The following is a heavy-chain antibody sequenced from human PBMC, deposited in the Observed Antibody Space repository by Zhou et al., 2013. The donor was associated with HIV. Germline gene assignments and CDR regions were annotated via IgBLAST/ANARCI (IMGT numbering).Heavy chain of an antibody. Sequence: QVQLVQSGAEVKKPGASVKVSCKASGYTFTKYGIHWVRQVPGQRLEWMGWINDAFGTTRYSLKFQGRVTFSRDTSARTSYLELRSLKSEDTAVYYCARGPCEGNDCDDGNWFDPSGPGNPGHRLL. J-gene: IGHJ5*02. CDR2: INDAFGTT. CDR1: GYTFTKYG. CDR3: ARGPCEGNDCDDGNWFDP. V-gene: IGHV1-3*01. D-gene: IGHD1-1*01.